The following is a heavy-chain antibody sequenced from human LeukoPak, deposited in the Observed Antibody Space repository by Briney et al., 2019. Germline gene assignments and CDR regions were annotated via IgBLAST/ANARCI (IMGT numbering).Heavy chain of an antibody. Sequence: GGSLRLSCAASGFSVSSNYMNWVRQAPGKGLEWVSIIYSGGTTYYADSVKGRFTISRDNSKNTLYLQMNSLRAEDTAVYYCARDLGEWVYAFDIWGQGTMVTVSS. D-gene: IGHD3-10*01. CDR2: IYSGGTT. CDR3: ARDLGEWVYAFDI. V-gene: IGHV3-53*01. CDR1: GFSVSSNY. J-gene: IGHJ3*02.